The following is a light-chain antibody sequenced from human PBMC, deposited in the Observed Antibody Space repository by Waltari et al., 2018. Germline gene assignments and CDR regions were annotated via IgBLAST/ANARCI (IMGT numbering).Light chain of an antibody. CDR3: LTWHSSAWV. CDR1: RAINVATSR. CDR2: YKSDSDN. V-gene: IGLV5-45*03. Sequence: QAVLTQPSFLSASPGASASLTCTLHRAINVATSRIHSYQPKPGSPPQYLLRYKSDSDNHRGSGVPSRFSGSKDASANAGILLISGLQSEDEADYYCLTWHSSAWVFGGGTKLTVL. J-gene: IGLJ3*02.